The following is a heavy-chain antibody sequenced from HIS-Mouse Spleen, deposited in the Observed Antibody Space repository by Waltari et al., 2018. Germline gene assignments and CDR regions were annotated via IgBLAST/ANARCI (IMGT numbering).Heavy chain of an antibody. V-gene: IGHV3-9*01. CDR2: ISWNSGSI. D-gene: IGHD7-27*01. CDR3: AKALRLNWGLGY. CDR1: GFTFADYA. J-gene: IGHJ4*02. Sequence: EVQLVESGGGLVQPGRSLRLSCAASGFTFADYAMPWVRQAPGKGLEWVSGISWNSGSIGYADSVKGRFTISRDNAKNSLYLQMNSLRAEDTALYYCAKALRLNWGLGYWGQGTLVTVSS.